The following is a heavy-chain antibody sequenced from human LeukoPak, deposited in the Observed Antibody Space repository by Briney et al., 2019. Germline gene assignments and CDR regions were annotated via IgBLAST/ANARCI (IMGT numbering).Heavy chain of an antibody. Sequence: RGSLRLSCAASELTFRKYALSWVRQAPGKGLEWVSAIGGSGDTTYYADSVKGRFTISRDNSKNTLYLQMNSLRPDDTAVYYCAKVGVRGCSSSTCFIYWGQGTLVTVSS. J-gene: IGHJ4*02. D-gene: IGHD2-2*01. CDR2: IGGSGDTT. CDR3: AKVGVRGCSSSTCFIY. V-gene: IGHV3-23*01. CDR1: ELTFRKYA.